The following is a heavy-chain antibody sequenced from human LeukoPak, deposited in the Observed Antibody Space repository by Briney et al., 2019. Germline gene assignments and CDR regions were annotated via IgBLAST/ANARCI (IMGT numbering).Heavy chain of an antibody. CDR1: GDTFSRYA. D-gene: IGHD3-16*01. V-gene: IGHV1-69*13. CDR2: IIPVLSTA. CDR3: ATTGGDIYYYYMDV. J-gene: IGHJ6*03. Sequence: SVKVSCRASGDTFSRYAISWVRQAPGQGLEWMGGIIPVLSTANYAQKFQDRVTITADESTSTTYMELSSLKSEDTAVYYCATTGGDIYYYYMDVWGKGTTVTISS.